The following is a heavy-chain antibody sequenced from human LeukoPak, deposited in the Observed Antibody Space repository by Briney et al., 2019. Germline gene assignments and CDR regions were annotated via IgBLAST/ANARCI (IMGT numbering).Heavy chain of an antibody. Sequence: SETLSLTCTVSGGSISSGGYYWSWIRQHPGKGLEWIGYIYYSGNTYYNPSLKSRVTISVDTSKNQFSLKLSSVTAADTAVYYCARTFYGDYVLDAFDIWGQGTMVTVSS. V-gene: IGHV4-31*03. CDR1: GGSISSGGYY. J-gene: IGHJ3*02. D-gene: IGHD4-17*01. CDR3: ARTFYGDYVLDAFDI. CDR2: IYYSGNT.